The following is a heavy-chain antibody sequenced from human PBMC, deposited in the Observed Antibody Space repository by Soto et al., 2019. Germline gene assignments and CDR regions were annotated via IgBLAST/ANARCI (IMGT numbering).Heavy chain of an antibody. CDR3: AKDWGPLAARFPSPYYYYGMDV. V-gene: IGHV3-30*18. CDR1: GFTFSSYG. CDR2: ISYDGSNK. Sequence: QPGGSLRLSCAASGFTFSSYGMHWVRQAPGKGLEWVAVISYDGSNKYYAGSVEGRFTISRDNSKNTLYLQMNSLRAEDTAVYYCAKDWGPLAARFPSPYYYYGMDVWGQGTTVTVSS. J-gene: IGHJ6*02. D-gene: IGHD6-6*01.